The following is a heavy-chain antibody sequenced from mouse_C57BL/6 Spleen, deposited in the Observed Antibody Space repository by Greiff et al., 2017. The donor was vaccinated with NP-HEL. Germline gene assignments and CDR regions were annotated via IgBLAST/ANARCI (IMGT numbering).Heavy chain of an antibody. J-gene: IGHJ2*01. V-gene: IGHV1-64*01. Sequence: QVQLQQPGAELVKPGASVKLSSKASGYTFTSYWMHWVKQRPGQGLEWIGMIHPNSGSTNYNEKFKSKATLTVDKSSSTAYMQLSSLTSEDSAVYYCARSEGYYYGSSYGGGNFDYWGQGTTLTVSS. CDR3: ARSEGYYYGSSYGGGNFDY. CDR1: GYTFTSYW. CDR2: IHPNSGST. D-gene: IGHD1-1*01.